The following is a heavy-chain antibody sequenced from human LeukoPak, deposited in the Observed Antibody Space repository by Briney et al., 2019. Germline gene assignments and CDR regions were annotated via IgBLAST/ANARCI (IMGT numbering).Heavy chain of an antibody. D-gene: IGHD2-2*01. Sequence: ASVKVSCKASEYTFTSYYMHWVRQAPGQGLEWMGWINPNSGGTSYVQKLQGRVTMTRDTSISTAYMELRSLRSDDTAVYYCARADYCSSTSCPPHYFDYWGQGTLVTVSS. J-gene: IGHJ4*02. CDR3: ARADYCSSTSCPPHYFDY. CDR2: INPNSGGT. V-gene: IGHV1-2*02. CDR1: EYTFTSYY.